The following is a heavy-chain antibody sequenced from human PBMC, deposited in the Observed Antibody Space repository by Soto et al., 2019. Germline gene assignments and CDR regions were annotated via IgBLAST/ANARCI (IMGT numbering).Heavy chain of an antibody. D-gene: IGHD3-9*01. CDR3: ARAQFSDILTADDYGMDV. CDR1: GGNFRSEA. CDR2: IIPMFSTP. Sequence: QVQLEQSGAEVKKPGSSVKVSCKASGGNFRSEAISWVRQASGHGLEWMGRIIPMFSTPHYAQKFQGRVTIIADESTNTVNMEMRGLTYEDTAVYYCARAQFSDILTADDYGMDVWGQGTSVTVSS. V-gene: IGHV1-69*18. J-gene: IGHJ6*02.